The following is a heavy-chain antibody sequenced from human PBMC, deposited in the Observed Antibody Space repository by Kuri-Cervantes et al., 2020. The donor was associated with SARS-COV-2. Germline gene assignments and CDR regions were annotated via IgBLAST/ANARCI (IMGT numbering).Heavy chain of an antibody. Sequence: GGSLRLSCAASGFTFSSYSMNWVRQAPGKGLEWVSYISSSSTIYYADSVKGRFTISRDNAKNSLYLQMNSLRAEDTAVYYCARVEGISLDYWGQGTQVTVSS. CDR3: ARVEGISLDY. CDR2: ISSSSTI. D-gene: IGHD3-3*01. V-gene: IGHV3-48*01. CDR1: GFTFSSYS. J-gene: IGHJ4*02.